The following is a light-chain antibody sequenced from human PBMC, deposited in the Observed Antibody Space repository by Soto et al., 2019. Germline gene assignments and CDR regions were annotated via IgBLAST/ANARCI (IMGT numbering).Light chain of an antibody. V-gene: IGLV1-44*01. J-gene: IGLJ3*02. Sequence: QSVLTQPPSASGTPGQRVTISCSGSTSNIGSRTVNWYQQLPGTAPKLLMYSNNLRPSGVPDRFSGSKSGTSASLAISGLQSEDEADYYCAAWDDTLNGRVFGGGTKLTVL. CDR1: TSNIGSRT. CDR2: SNN. CDR3: AAWDDTLNGRV.